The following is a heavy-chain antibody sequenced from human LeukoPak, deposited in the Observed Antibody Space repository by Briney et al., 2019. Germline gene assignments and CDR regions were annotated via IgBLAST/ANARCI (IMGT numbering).Heavy chain of an antibody. CDR2: INHSGST. V-gene: IGHV4-34*01. CDR1: GGSFSDYY. D-gene: IGHD3-3*01. J-gene: IGHJ4*02. CDR3: ARGPKITIFGVVITPFDY. Sequence: SETLSLTCAVYGGSFSDYYWSWIRQPPGKGLEWIGEINHSGSTNYNPSLKSRVTISVDTSKNQFSLKLSSVTAADTAVYYCARGPKITIFGVVITPFDYWGQGTLVTVSS.